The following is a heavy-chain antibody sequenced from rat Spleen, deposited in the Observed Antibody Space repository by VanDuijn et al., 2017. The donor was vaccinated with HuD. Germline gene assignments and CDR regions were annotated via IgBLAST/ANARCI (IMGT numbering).Heavy chain of an antibody. J-gene: IGHJ3*01. D-gene: IGHD1-12*02. CDR3: ARSEGTHYYLPFAD. V-gene: IGHV5-7*01. Sequence: EVQLVESGGGLVQPGRSMKLSCAALGFTFSDYAMAWVRQSPKKGLEWVATIIYDGSSTYYRDSVKGRFTISRDNAKSTLYLQMNSLRSEDTATYYCARSEGTHYYLPFADWGQGTLVTVSS. CDR2: IIYDGSST. CDR1: GFTFSDYA.